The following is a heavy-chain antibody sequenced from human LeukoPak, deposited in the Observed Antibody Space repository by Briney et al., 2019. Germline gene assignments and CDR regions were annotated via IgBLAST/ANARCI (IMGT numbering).Heavy chain of an antibody. V-gene: IGHV1-46*03. J-gene: IGHJ4*02. CDR3: ARDAYCSSTSCYIRNFDY. CDR1: GYTFTSYY. D-gene: IGHD2-2*02. Sequence: ASVKVSCKASGYTFTSYYMHWVRQAPGQGLEWMGIINPSGGSTSYAQKFQGGVTMTRDTSTSTVYMELSSLRSEDTAVYYCARDAYCSSTSCYIRNFDYWGQGTLVTVSS. CDR2: INPSGGST.